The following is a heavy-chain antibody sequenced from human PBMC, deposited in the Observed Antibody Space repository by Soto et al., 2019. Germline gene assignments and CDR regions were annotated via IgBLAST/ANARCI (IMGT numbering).Heavy chain of an antibody. CDR3: ARMNADTYSHYSAMAV. V-gene: IGHV2-26*03. J-gene: IGHJ6*02. CDR1: GFSLSNGRMG. Sequence: QVTLKESGPVLVKPTETLTLTCTISGFSLSNGRMGVSWIRQSPGKALEWLAHIFSDAERSYSTSMHSKLTISTDTSGTQAVISMTNMDPVDTGTYYCARMNADTYSHYSAMAVWGQGTTVTVSS. CDR2: IFSDAER. D-gene: IGHD1-1*01.